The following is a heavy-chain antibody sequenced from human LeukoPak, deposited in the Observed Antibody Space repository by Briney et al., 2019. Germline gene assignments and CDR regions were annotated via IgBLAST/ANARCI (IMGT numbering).Heavy chain of an antibody. CDR1: GYSISSGYY. CDR3: ARDRGGY. J-gene: IGHJ4*02. CDR2: IYYSGST. D-gene: IGHD3-10*01. V-gene: IGHV4-38-2*02. Sequence: SETLSLTCTVSGYSISSGYYWGWIRQPPGKGLEWIGYIYYSGSTYYNPSLKSRVTISVDTSKNQFSLKLSSVTAADTAVYYCARDRGGYWGQGTLVTVSS.